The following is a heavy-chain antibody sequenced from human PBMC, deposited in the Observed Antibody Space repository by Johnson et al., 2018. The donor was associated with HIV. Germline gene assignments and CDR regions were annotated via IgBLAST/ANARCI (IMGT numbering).Heavy chain of an antibody. Sequence: QVQLVESGGGLVKPGGSLRLSCAASGFTFSSYAMHWVRQAPGKGLEWVAFIRYDGSNKYYADSVKGRFTISRDNSKNTLYLQMNSLRAEDTAVYYCAKDREGSGWYEGVAFDIWCQGTMVTVSS. D-gene: IGHD6-19*01. CDR3: AKDREGSGWYEGVAFDI. CDR1: GFTFSSYA. V-gene: IGHV3-30*02. CDR2: IRYDGSNK. J-gene: IGHJ3*02.